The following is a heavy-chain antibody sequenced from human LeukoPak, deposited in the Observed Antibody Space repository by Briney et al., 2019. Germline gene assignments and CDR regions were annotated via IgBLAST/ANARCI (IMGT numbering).Heavy chain of an antibody. CDR3: AKPLMRDRWFGES. Sequence: PGGSLRLSCAASGFTFSYYGFHWVRQAPGKGLEWVAFIRFDGNDKYYAESVKGRFTISRDTSRSTLYRQMNSLRLEDTAIYYCAKPLMRDRWFGESWGQGTLVTVSS. V-gene: IGHV3-30*02. J-gene: IGHJ5*02. CDR1: GFTFSYYG. D-gene: IGHD3-10*01. CDR2: IRFDGNDK.